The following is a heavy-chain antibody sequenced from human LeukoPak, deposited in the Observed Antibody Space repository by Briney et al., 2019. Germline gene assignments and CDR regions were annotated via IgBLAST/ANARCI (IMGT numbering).Heavy chain of an antibody. Sequence: SETLSLTCAVYGGSFSGYYWSWIRQPPGKGLEWIGEINHSGSTNYNPSLKSRVTISVDTSKNQFSLKLSSVTAADTAVYYCAALRVGPFDYWGQGTLVTVSS. CDR3: AALRVGPFDY. D-gene: IGHD1-26*01. CDR2: INHSGST. CDR1: GGSFSGYY. V-gene: IGHV4-34*01. J-gene: IGHJ4*02.